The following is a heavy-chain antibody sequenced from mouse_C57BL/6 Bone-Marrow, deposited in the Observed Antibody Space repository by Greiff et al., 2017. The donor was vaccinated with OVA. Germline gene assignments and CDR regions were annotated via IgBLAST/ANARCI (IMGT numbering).Heavy chain of an antibody. CDR1: GFSLTSYG. CDR3: ARNKGNWDDWYFDV. D-gene: IGHD4-1*01. J-gene: IGHJ1*03. V-gene: IGHV2-2*01. CDR2: IWSGGST. Sequence: QVQLKQSGPGLVQPSQSLSITCTVSGFSLTSYGVHWVRQSPGKGLEWLGVIWSGGSTDYNAAFISRLSISKDNSKSQVFFKMNSLQADDTAIYYCARNKGNWDDWYFDVWGTGTTVTVSS.